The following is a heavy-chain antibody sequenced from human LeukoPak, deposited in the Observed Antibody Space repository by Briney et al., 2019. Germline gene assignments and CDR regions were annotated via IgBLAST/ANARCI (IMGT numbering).Heavy chain of an antibody. CDR1: GGSISSYY. CDR3: ARRGGYSGYENL. CDR2: IYYSGST. Sequence: SETLSLTCTVSGGSISSYYWSWIRQPPGKGLEWIGYIYYSGSTNYNPSLKSRVTISVDTSKNQFSLKLSSVTAADTAVYYCARRGGYSGYENLWGQGTLVTISS. D-gene: IGHD5-12*01. V-gene: IGHV4-59*08. J-gene: IGHJ4*02.